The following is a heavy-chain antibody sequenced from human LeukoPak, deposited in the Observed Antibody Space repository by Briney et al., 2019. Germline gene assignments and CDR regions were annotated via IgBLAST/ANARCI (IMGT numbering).Heavy chain of an antibody. CDR1: GGSISSYY. Sequence: SETLSLTCTVPGGSISSYYWSWIRQPPGKGLEWIGYIYYSGSTNYNPSLKSRVTISVDTSKNQFSLKLSSVTAADTAVYYCARGRTYYYDSSGYRPLDYWGQGTLVTVSS. V-gene: IGHV4-59*12. CDR3: ARGRTYYYDSSGYRPLDY. J-gene: IGHJ4*02. CDR2: IYYSGST. D-gene: IGHD3-22*01.